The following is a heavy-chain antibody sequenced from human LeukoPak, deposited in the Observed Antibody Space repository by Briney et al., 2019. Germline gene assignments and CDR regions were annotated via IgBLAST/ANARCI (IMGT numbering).Heavy chain of an antibody. CDR1: GGSISSSSYY. D-gene: IGHD5-18*01. J-gene: IGHJ5*02. CDR2: IYYSGST. Sequence: SETLSLTCTVSGGSISSSSYYWGWIRQPPGKGLEWIGSIYYSGSTYYNPSLKSRVTISVDTSKNQFSLKLSSVSAADTAVYYCARMFRRIQLSSRREGMGDVWFDPRGQGTLVTVSS. CDR3: ARMFRRIQLSSRREGMGDVWFDP. V-gene: IGHV4-39*01.